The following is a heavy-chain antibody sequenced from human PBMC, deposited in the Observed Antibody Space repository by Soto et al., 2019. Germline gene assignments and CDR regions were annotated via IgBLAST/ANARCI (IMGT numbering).Heavy chain of an antibody. J-gene: IGHJ4*02. CDR3: ARDVI. CDR2: IKSDGSER. V-gene: IGHV3-7*05. CDR1: GFTFSNFW. Sequence: EVQLVESGGGLVQPGGSLRLSCAASGFTFSNFWMSWVRQAPGEGLEWVASIKSDGSERSHVDAVRGRFSISRDNARNSLFLRMSILRVDDTAVYYWARDVIWGQGSLVTVSS.